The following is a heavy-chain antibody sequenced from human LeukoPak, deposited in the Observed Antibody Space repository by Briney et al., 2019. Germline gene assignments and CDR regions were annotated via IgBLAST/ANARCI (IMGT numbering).Heavy chain of an antibody. V-gene: IGHV4-61*01. CDR1: GGSIRSNSYY. Sequence: SETLSLTCTVSGGSIRSNSYYWSWIRQPPGKGLEWIGYIYYSGSTNYNPSLKSRVTISVDTSKNQFSLKLSSVTAADTAVYYCARGTKNFDYWGQGTLVTVSS. CDR2: IYYSGST. J-gene: IGHJ4*02. CDR3: ARGTKNFDY.